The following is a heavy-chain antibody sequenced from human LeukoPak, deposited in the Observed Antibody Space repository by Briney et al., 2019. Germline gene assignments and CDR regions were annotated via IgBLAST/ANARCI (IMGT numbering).Heavy chain of an antibody. CDR3: ARGYCGGGTCYRFAMDV. CDR1: GDSMSSYY. D-gene: IGHD2-15*01. J-gene: IGHJ6*02. V-gene: IGHV4-59*01. Sequence: TSSETLSLTCTVSGDSMSSYYWSWTRQPPGKGLEWIGNIHNSGSPNYNPSPKGRVTISVDTSKNQFSLRLTSVTAADTAVYYCARGYCGGGTCYRFAMDVWGQGTTVTVSS. CDR2: IHNSGSP.